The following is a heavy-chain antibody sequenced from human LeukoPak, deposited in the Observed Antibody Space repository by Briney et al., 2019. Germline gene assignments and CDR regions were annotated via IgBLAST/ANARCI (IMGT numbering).Heavy chain of an antibody. CDR1: GYTLTGYY. V-gene: IGHV1-2*02. D-gene: IGHD6-19*01. J-gene: IGHJ4*02. Sequence: ASVKVSCKASGYTLTGYYMHWVRQAPGQGLEWMGWINPNSGGTNYAQKFQGRVTMTRDMSTSTAYMELSSLRSEDTAVYYCARLAVAGPRNDLNFDYXGQGTLVTVXX. CDR3: ARLAVAGPRNDLNFDY. CDR2: INPNSGGT.